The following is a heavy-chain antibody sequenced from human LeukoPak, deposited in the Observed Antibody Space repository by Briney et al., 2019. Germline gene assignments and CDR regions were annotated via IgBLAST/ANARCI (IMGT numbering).Heavy chain of an antibody. CDR1: GGSISSSDYY. CDR3: ARDVGAYRHFDY. Sequence: PSETLSLTCTVSGGSISSSDYYWGWIRQPPGKGLEWIASIYYSGTTHYNPSHQSRVTMSVDTSKNQFSLKLSSVTAADTAVYYCARDVGAYRHFDYWGQGTLVTVSS. J-gene: IGHJ4*02. CDR2: IYYSGTT. D-gene: IGHD1-26*01. V-gene: IGHV4-39*02.